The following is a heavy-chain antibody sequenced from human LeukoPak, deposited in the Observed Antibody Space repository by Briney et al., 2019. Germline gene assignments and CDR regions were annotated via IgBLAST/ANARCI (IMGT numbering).Heavy chain of an antibody. V-gene: IGHV3-30-3*01. J-gene: IGHJ4*02. Sequence: GGSLRLSCAASGFTFSSYAMHWVRQAPGKGLEWVAVISYDGSNKYYADSVKGRFTISRDNAENSLYLQMNSLRAEDTAVYCCARFPDAGDYWGQGTLVTVSS. CDR1: GFTFSSYA. CDR3: ARFPDAGDY. D-gene: IGHD1-14*01. CDR2: ISYDGSNK.